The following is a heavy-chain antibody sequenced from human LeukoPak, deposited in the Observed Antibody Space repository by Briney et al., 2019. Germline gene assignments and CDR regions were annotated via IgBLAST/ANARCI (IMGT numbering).Heavy chain of an antibody. J-gene: IGHJ5*02. D-gene: IGHD6-13*01. CDR3: AREDVYSSSWGGWFDP. V-gene: IGHV4-59*01. CDR1: GGSISSYY. CDR2: IYYSGST. Sequence: KASETLSLTCTVSGGSISSYYWSWIRQPPGKGLEWFGYIYYSGSTNYNPSLKSRVTISVDTSKNQFSLKLSSVTAADTAVYYCAREDVYSSSWGGWFDPWGQGTLVTVSS.